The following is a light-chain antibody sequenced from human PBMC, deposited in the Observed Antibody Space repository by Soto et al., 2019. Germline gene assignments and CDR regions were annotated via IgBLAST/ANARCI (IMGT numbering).Light chain of an antibody. Sequence: EIVLTHSPATLSLSPVERATVSCSASQSVSTNLAWYQQKPGQAPRLLISGASTRATGIPARFSGSGSETEFTLTISSLQSEDFGAYYCQQYHKWPPITFGQGTRLEIK. CDR2: GAS. CDR3: QQYHKWPPIT. J-gene: IGKJ5*01. V-gene: IGKV3-15*01. CDR1: QSVSTN.